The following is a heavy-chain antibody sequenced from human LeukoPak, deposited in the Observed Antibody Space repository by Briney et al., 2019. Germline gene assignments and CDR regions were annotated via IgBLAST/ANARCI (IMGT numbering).Heavy chain of an antibody. V-gene: IGHV4-39*01. CDR3: LRAWGSYRANFDY. CDR2: IYYSGST. Sequence: SETLSLTCTVSGGSISSSSYYWGWIRQPPGKGLEWIGSIYYSGSTYYNPSLKSRVTISVDTSKKQFSLKLTSVTAADTAVYYCLRAWGSYRANFDYWGQGTLVTVSS. D-gene: IGHD3-16*02. CDR1: GGSISSSSYY. J-gene: IGHJ4*02.